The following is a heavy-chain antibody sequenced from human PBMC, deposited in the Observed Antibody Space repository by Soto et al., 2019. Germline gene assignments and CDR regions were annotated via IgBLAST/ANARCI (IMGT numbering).Heavy chain of an antibody. CDR2: IIPILGIA. Sequence: QVQLVQSGAEVKKPGSSVKVSCKASGGTFSSYTISWVRQAPGQGLEWMGRIIPILGIANYAQKFQGRVTITADKCTSTAYMELSSLRSEDTAVYYCARDLGDGSGNSKTGGYWGQGTLVTVSS. D-gene: IGHD2-21*02. CDR3: ARDLGDGSGNSKTGGY. V-gene: IGHV1-69*08. CDR1: GGTFSSYT. J-gene: IGHJ4*02.